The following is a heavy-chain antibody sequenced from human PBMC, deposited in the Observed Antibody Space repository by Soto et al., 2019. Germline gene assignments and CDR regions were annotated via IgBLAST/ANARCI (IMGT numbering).Heavy chain of an antibody. CDR1: GGTFSSYA. D-gene: IGHD3-16*01. CDR3: ARGTFDYYYYGMDV. V-gene: IGHV1-69*06. CDR2: IIPIFGTA. J-gene: IGHJ6*02. Sequence: ASVKVSCKASGGTFSSYAISWVRQAPGQGLEWMGGIIPIFGTANYAQKFQGRVTITADKSTSTAYMELSSLRSEDTAVYYCARGTFDYYYYGMDVWGQGTTVTSP.